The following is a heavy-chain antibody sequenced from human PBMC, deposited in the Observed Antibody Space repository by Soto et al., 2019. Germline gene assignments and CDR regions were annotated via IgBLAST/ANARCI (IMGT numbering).Heavy chain of an antibody. CDR1: GFTFSSYS. CDR3: ARDEYSYGYLYFQH. Sequence: EVQLVESGGGLVKPGGSLRLSCAASGFTFSSYSMNWVRQAPGKGLEWVSSISSSSSYIYYADSVEGRFTSSRDNAKNSRYLQMNILRAEDTAVYYCARDEYSYGYLYFQHWGQGTLVTVSS. V-gene: IGHV3-21*01. D-gene: IGHD5-18*01. J-gene: IGHJ1*01. CDR2: ISSSSSYI.